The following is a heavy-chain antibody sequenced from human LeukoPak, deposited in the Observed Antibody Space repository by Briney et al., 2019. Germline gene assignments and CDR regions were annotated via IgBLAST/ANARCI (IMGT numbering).Heavy chain of an antibody. CDR1: GYTFTGYY. V-gene: IGHV1-2*02. CDR2: INPNSGGT. Sequence: ASVTVSCKASGYTFTGYYMHWVRQAPGQGLEWMGWINPNSGGTNYAQKFQGRVTMTRDTSISTAYMELSRLRSDDTAVYYCARLSLGSSFYFDYWGQGTLVTVSS. J-gene: IGHJ4*02. D-gene: IGHD6-13*01. CDR3: ARLSLGSSFYFDY.